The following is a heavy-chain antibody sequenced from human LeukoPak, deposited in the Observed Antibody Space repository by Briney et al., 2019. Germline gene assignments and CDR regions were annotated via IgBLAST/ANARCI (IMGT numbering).Heavy chain of an antibody. CDR3: ARGPWKVAGPHGAFDI. V-gene: IGHV4-61*02. CDR2: IYTSGST. Sequence: SQTLSLTCTVSGGSISTGSYYWSWLRQPAGKGLEWIGRIYTSGSTNYNPSPKSRVTISVDTSKNQFYLKLSSVTAAETAVYYCARGPWKVAGPHGAFDIWGQGTMVTVSS. CDR1: GGSISTGSYY. J-gene: IGHJ3*02. D-gene: IGHD6-19*01.